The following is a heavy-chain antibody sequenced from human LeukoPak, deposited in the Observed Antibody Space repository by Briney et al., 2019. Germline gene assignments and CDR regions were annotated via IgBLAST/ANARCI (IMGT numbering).Heavy chain of an antibody. V-gene: IGHV4-38-2*02. Sequence: PSETLSLTCTVSGYSISSGYYWGWIRQPPGKGLEWIGSIYHSGSTYYNPSLKSRVTISVDTSKNYFSLKLSSVTAADTAVYYCARDRGIDAFDIWGQGTMVTVSS. CDR3: ARDRGIDAFDI. J-gene: IGHJ3*02. D-gene: IGHD3-16*01. CDR1: GYSISSGYY. CDR2: IYHSGST.